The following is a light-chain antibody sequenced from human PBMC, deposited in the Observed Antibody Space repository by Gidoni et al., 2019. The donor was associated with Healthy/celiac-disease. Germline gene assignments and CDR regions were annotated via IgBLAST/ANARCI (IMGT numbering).Light chain of an antibody. CDR2: EVS. CDR1: SSDVGGYNY. CDR3: SSYTSSSTRV. V-gene: IGLV2-14*01. Sequence: QSALTPPASVSGSPGQSITISCTGTSSDVGGYNYVSWYQQHPGKAPKLMIYEVSNRPSGVSNRFSGSKSGNTASLTISGPQAEDEADYYCSSYTSSSTRVFGTGTKVTVL. J-gene: IGLJ1*01.